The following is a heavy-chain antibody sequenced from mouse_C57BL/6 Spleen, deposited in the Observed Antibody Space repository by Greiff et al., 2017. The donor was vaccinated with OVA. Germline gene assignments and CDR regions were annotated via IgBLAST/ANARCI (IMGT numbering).Heavy chain of an antibody. CDR3: TRDGYASFDY. J-gene: IGHJ2*01. D-gene: IGHD2-2*01. CDR2: ISSGGDYI. CDR1: GFTFSSYA. Sequence: EVKLVESGEGLVKPGGSLKLSCAALGFTFSSYAMSWVRQTPEKRLGWVAYISSGGDYISSADPGKGRFTSSRDNARNTLYLQMSSLKSEDTAMYYCTRDGYASFDYWGQGTTLTVSS. V-gene: IGHV5-9-1*02.